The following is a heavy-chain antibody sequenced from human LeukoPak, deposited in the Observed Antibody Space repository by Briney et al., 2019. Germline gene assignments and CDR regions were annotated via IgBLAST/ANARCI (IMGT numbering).Heavy chain of an antibody. D-gene: IGHD4-11*01. J-gene: IGHJ4*01. CDR3: AREGHYRDFHH. Sequence: ASVKVSCKASGYTFPDYGISWVRQAPGQGPEWMGWISPYNGNTNYAQKLQGRVTLTTDTSTSTAYMELRSLRSDDTAVYFCAREGHYRDFHHWGHGTLVTVSS. CDR1: GYTFPDYG. V-gene: IGHV1-18*01. CDR2: ISPYNGNT.